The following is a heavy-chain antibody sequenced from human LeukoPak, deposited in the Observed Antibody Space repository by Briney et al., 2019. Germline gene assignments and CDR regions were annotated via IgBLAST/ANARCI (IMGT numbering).Heavy chain of an antibody. Sequence: GGSLRLSCTDSGYSFCISWMHWVRHAPGRGLVWVSRIGDDETYTSSADSVKVRFTISRDTGTNTFCLQMYSLRAQETAIYYCARAMYNCGGECSPIFAYWGQGTLVSVSS. D-gene: IGHD2-21*01. CDR3: ARAMYNCGGECSPIFAY. CDR2: IGDDETYT. CDR1: GYSFCISW. V-gene: IGHV3-74*01. J-gene: IGHJ4*02.